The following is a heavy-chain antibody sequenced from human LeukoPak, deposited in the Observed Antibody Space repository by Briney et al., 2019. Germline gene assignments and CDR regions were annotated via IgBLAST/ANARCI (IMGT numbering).Heavy chain of an antibody. CDR1: GGTFSSYA. CDR3: ARDGWDYGDFRF. D-gene: IGHD4-17*01. J-gene: IGHJ4*02. V-gene: IGHV1-69*04. CDR2: IIPIFGIA. Sequence: SVKVSCKASGGTFSSYAISRVRQAPGQGLEWMGRIIPIFGIANYAQKFQGRVTITADKSTSTAYMELSSLRSEDTAVYYCARDGWDYGDFRFWGQGTLVTVSS.